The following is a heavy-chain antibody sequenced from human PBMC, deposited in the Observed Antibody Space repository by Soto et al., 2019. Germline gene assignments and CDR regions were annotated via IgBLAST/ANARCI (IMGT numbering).Heavy chain of an antibody. V-gene: IGHV3-73*02. D-gene: IGHD6-13*01. CDR2: IRSKANSYAT. CDR1: GFTFSGSA. J-gene: IGHJ4*02. Sequence: EVQLVESGGGLVQPGGSLKLSCAASGFTFSGSAMHWVRQASGKGLEWVGRIRSKANSYATAYAASVKGRFTISRDDSKNTAYLQMNSLKTEDTAVYYCTRLMVWHQLDEGIDYWGQGTLVTVSS. CDR3: TRLMVWHQLDEGIDY.